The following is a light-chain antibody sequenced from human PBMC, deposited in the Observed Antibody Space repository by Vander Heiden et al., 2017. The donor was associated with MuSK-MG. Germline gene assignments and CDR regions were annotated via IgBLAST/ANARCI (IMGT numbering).Light chain of an antibody. CDR2: VNS. CDR1: SPHIGAGYD. V-gene: IGLV1-40*01. CDR3: QSYDSSLSGLWV. J-gene: IGLJ3*02. Sequence: QSVLTPPPSVSGAPGQRVTIPCTGSSPHIGAGYDVHCDQQPPGTAPNRLIYVNSNRPSGVPDRFSGSKSGASASLAITGLQAEDEADYYCQSYDSSLSGLWVFGGGTKLTVL.